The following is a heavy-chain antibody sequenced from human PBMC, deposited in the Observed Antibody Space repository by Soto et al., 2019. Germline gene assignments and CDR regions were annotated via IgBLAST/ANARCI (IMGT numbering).Heavy chain of an antibody. V-gene: IGHV4-59*08. Sequence: QGQLQESGPGLGKPSETLSLTCTVSGGSISSYYCTWIRHPPGRGLEWIGFIYNSVRTHYNPSLKIQGTISVDTSKHQSPLKLRSATAAATAVYCCASMGYQYGSGSDPLDSWGQGTLFTVSS. J-gene: IGHJ4*02. CDR2: IYNSVRT. CDR1: GGSISSYY. D-gene: IGHD3-10*01. CDR3: ASMGYQYGSGSDPLDS.